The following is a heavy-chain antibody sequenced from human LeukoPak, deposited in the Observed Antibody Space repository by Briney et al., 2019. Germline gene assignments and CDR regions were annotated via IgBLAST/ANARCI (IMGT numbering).Heavy chain of an antibody. Sequence: PSETLSLTCAVYGGSLSYYYWSWIRQPPEKGLEWIGEINRSGSTNYNPSLKSRVTISVDTSKNQFSLKLSSVTAADTAVYYCARRPYYYDSSGYYYGWFDPWGQGTLVTVSS. D-gene: IGHD3-22*01. CDR3: ARRPYYYDSSGYYYGWFDP. J-gene: IGHJ5*02. CDR2: INRSGST. V-gene: IGHV4-34*01. CDR1: GGSLSYYY.